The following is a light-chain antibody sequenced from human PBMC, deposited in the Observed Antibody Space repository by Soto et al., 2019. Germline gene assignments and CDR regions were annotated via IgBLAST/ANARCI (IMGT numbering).Light chain of an antibody. CDR2: GAS. V-gene: IGKV3-20*01. J-gene: IGKJ5*01. Sequence: EIVLTQSPGTLSLSPGERATLPCRASQSVSSSYLAWYQQKPGQAPRLLIYGASSRATGIPDRFSGSGSGTDFTLTISRLEPEDVAVYYCQQYGSSPIPFGQGTRLEIK. CDR3: QQYGSSPIP. CDR1: QSVSSSY.